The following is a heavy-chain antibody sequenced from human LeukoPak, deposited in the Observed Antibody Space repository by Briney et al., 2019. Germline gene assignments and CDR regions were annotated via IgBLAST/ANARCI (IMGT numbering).Heavy chain of an antibody. V-gene: IGHV1-2*02. CDR1: GYTFTGYY. D-gene: IGHD6-19*01. CDR3: ASYLSGWPMKY. J-gene: IGHJ4*02. CDR2: INPNSGGT. Sequence: ASVKVSCKASGYTFTGYYMHWVRQAPGQGLEWMGWINPNSGGTNYAQEFQGRVTMTRDTSISTVYMELSSLRSEDTAVYYCASYLSGWPMKYWGQGTLVTVSS.